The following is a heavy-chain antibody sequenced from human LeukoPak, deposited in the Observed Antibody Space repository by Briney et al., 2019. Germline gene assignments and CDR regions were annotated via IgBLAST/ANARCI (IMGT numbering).Heavy chain of an antibody. CDR3: AKDRDGSGSFKKKMDV. CDR2: IRSNGNEK. V-gene: IGHV3-30*02. CDR1: GFNFRGYA. Sequence: PGGSLRLSCAASGFNFRGYAMYWVRQAPGKGLEWVALIRSNGNEKFYLDAVQGRFTISRDNSKNTLFLQMSSLRPEDTAVYYCAKDRDGSGSFKKKMDVWGQGTTVSVSS. D-gene: IGHD3-10*01. J-gene: IGHJ6*02.